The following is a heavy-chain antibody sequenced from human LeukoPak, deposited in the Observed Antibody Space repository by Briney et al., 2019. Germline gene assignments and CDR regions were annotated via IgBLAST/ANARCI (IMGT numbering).Heavy chain of an antibody. CDR1: GYSFTSYW. CDR2: IYPGDSDT. Sequence: GESLKISCKGSGYSFTSYWIGWVRQMPGKGLEWMGIIYPGDSDTRYSPSFQGQVTISADKSISTAYLQWSSLKASDTAMYYCARLAFTVTTSPAEYFQHWGQGTLVTVSS. J-gene: IGHJ1*01. V-gene: IGHV5-51*01. CDR3: ARLAFTVTTSPAEYFQH. D-gene: IGHD4-17*01.